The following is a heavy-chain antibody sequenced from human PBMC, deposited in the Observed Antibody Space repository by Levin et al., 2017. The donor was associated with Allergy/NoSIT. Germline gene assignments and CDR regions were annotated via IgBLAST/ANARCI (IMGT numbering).Heavy chain of an antibody. D-gene: IGHD6-13*01. CDR1: RFTFSSYG. Sequence: PGGSLRLSCAASRFTFSSYGMHWVRQAPGKGLEWVAVISYDGSNKYYADSVKGRFTISRDNSKNTLYLQMNSLRGEDTAVYYCAKDQRPRYSSSWYLDYWGQGTLVTVSS. CDR2: ISYDGSNK. J-gene: IGHJ4*02. CDR3: AKDQRPRYSSSWYLDY. V-gene: IGHV3-30*18.